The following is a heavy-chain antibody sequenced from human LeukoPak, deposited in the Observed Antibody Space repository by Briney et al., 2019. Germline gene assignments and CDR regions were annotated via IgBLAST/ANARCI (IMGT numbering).Heavy chain of an antibody. CDR3: ARADCSSTRCYEFDY. CDR2: ISSSGSPI. J-gene: IGHJ4*02. Sequence: GGSLRLSCAASGFTFTDYYMSWIRQAPGKGLDWDSYISSSGSPISYAGSVKGRFTISRDNAKNSLYLQMNSLRVEDTAVYYCARADCSSTRCYEFDYWGQGTLVIVSS. D-gene: IGHD2-2*01. V-gene: IGHV3-11*04. CDR1: GFTFTDYY.